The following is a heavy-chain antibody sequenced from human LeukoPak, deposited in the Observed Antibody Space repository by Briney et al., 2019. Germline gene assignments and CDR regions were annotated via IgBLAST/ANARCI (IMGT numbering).Heavy chain of an antibody. J-gene: IGHJ5*02. V-gene: IGHV1-8*03. CDR1: GYTFTSYD. Sequence: GASVKVSCKASGYTFTSYDINWVRQATGQGLEWMGWMNPNSGNTGYAQKFQGRVTITRNTSISTAYMELSSLRSEDTAVYYCATDLFLQAGGGYSKTNWFDPWGQGTLVTVSS. CDR2: MNPNSGNT. D-gene: IGHD3-22*01. CDR3: ATDLFLQAGGGYSKTNWFDP.